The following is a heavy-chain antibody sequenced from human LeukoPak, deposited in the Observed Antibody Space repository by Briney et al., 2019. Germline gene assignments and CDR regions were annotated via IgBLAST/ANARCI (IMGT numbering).Heavy chain of an antibody. Sequence: MGIIYPADSDTRYRPSFQGQVTISADKSITTAYLQWSSLKASDTAIYYCARGYGAYLGYWGQGTLVTVSS. D-gene: IGHD4-17*01. CDR2: IYPADSDT. V-gene: IGHV5-51*01. CDR3: ARGYGAYLGY. J-gene: IGHJ4*02.